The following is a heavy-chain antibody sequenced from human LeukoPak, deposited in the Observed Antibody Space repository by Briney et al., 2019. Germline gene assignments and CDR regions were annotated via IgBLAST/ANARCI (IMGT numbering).Heavy chain of an antibody. J-gene: IGHJ4*02. D-gene: IGHD1-26*01. Sequence: PGGSLRLSCAASGFTVSSSYVTWVRQAPGRGLEWVSVIYSGGSTYYADSVKGRFTISRDNSKNTVYLEMNSLRAEDTALYYCARARDRWELRGVFDYWGQGTLVTVSS. CDR1: GFTVSSSY. CDR2: IYSGGST. V-gene: IGHV3-66*01. CDR3: ARARDRWELRGVFDY.